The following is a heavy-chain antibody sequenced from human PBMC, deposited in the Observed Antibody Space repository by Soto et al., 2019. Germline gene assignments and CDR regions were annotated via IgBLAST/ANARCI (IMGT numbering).Heavy chain of an antibody. Sequence: QVQLQESGPGLVKPSETLSLTCTVSGGSISSYYWSWIRQPAGKGLEWMGRIYTSGSTNYNPSLKSRVTMSVDTSKNQFSLKLSSVTAADTAVYYCARVITIFVREDYFDYWGQGTLVTVSS. CDR2: IYTSGST. V-gene: IGHV4-4*07. D-gene: IGHD3-3*01. CDR1: GGSISSYY. CDR3: ARVITIFVREDYFDY. J-gene: IGHJ4*02.